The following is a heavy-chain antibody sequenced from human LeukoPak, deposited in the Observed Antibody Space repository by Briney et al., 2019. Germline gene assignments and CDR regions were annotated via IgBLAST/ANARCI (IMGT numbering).Heavy chain of an antibody. V-gene: IGHV1-69*05. Sequence: SVKVSCKASGGTFSSYAISWVRQAPGQGLEWMGRIIPIFGTANYAQKFQGRVTITTDESTRTAYMERRSLRSEDTAVYYCASSLSGKVVIANYYYYYYMDVWGKGTTVTVSS. J-gene: IGHJ6*03. D-gene: IGHD2-21*01. CDR3: ASSLSGKVVIANYYYYYYMDV. CDR1: GGTFSSYA. CDR2: IIPIFGTA.